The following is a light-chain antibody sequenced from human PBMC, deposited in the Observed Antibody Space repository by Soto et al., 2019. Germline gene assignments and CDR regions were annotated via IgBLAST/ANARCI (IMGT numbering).Light chain of an antibody. CDR1: QSVGSTY. Sequence: EIVLTQSPGTLSLSPGERATLSCRASQSVGSTYLAWYQQKPGQTPRLLIYGASSRATGIPDRFSGSGSGTYFTLTISILEPEDFAVYYCQLYGSSITFGQGTRLEIK. CDR3: QLYGSSIT. V-gene: IGKV3-20*01. J-gene: IGKJ5*01. CDR2: GAS.